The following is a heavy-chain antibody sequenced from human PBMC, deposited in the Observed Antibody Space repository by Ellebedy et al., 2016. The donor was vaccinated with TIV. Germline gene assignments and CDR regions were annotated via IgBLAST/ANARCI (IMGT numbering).Heavy chain of an antibody. V-gene: IGHV3-23*01. CDR3: TKRVVGWAAFDT. CDR2: ISGSGDTT. Sequence: GESLKISCAASGFTFSSYAMNWVRQAPGKGLEWVSAISGSGDTTYYADSVKGRFTIARDNSQDTVHLQMNSLRAEDTAVYYSTKRVVGWAAFDTWGPGTMVTVSS. J-gene: IGHJ3*02. D-gene: IGHD6-19*01. CDR1: GFTFSSYA.